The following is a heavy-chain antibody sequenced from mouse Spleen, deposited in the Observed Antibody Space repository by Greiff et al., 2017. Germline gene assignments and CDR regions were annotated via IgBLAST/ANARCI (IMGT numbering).Heavy chain of an antibody. V-gene: IGHV14-4*01. CDR3: TTSEGWFAY. J-gene: IGHJ3*01. CDR1: GFNIKDDY. Sequence: EVQRVESGAELVRPGASVKLSCTASGFNIKDDYMHWVKQRPEQGLEWIGWIDPENGDTEYASKFQGKATITADTSSNTAYLQLSSLTSEDTAVYYCTTSEGWFAYWGQGTLVTVSA. CDR2: IDPENGDT.